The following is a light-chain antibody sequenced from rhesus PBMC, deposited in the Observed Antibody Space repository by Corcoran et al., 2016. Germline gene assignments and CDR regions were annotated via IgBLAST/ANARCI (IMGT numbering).Light chain of an antibody. CDR1: QGISSY. Sequence: DIQMTQSPSSLSASVGDTVTITCRASQGISSYLNWFQMKQGKAPKLLIYAASSLETGVPLRFSGSGSGTAFTLTISSLQPEDFAAYYCLQHDSYPYSFGQGTKVEIK. CDR3: LQHDSYPYS. CDR2: AAS. V-gene: IGKV1-28*01. J-gene: IGKJ2*01.